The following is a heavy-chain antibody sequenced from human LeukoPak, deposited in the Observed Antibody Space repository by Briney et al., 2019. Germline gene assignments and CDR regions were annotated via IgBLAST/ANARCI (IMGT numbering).Heavy chain of an antibody. CDR3: ARVNINNWHSCDY. CDR2: IYHSGSP. CDR1: GGSISSNNW. D-gene: IGHD1-1*01. J-gene: IGHJ4*02. V-gene: IGHV4-4*02. Sequence: PSETLSLTCAVSGGSISSNNWWGWVRQPPGKGLEWIGEIYHSGSPNYNPSLKSRVTISVDKPRNHFSLNLSSVTAADTAVYHCARVNINNWHSCDYWGQGTLVTVSS.